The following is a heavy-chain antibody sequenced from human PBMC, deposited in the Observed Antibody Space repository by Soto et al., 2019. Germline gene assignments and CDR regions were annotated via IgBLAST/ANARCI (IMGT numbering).Heavy chain of an antibody. Sequence: EVQLLESGGGLVQPGGSLRLSCAASGFTFSSYAMSWVRQAPGKGLEWVSGLSGSGVSTYYADSVKGRFTITRDNSKNTLYLQMDTLIAGDTAVYYCAVEDRSRWFSFGLWGQGSVVIACS. CDR3: AVEDRSRWFSFGL. J-gene: IGHJ1*01. D-gene: IGHD2-15*01. CDR2: LSGSGVST. CDR1: GFTFSSYA. V-gene: IGHV3-23*01.